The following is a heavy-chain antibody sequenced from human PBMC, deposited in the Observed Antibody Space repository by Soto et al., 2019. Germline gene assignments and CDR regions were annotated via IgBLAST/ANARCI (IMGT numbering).Heavy chain of an antibody. D-gene: IGHD2-21*02. CDR3: ARDLWGYCGTDCYPLDV. CDR1: GGSISSYY. V-gene: IGHV4-59*01. Sequence: SETLSLTCTVSGGSISSYYWSWIRQPPGKGLEWIGYMYNTGSTIYNPSLKSRVTISVDTSKNQFSLKLNSVTAADTAVYYCARDLWGYCGTDCYPLDVWGQGTTVT. CDR2: MYNTGST. J-gene: IGHJ6*02.